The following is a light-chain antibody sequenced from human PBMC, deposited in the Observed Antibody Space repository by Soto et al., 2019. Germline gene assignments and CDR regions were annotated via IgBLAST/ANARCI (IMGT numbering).Light chain of an antibody. V-gene: IGLV2-14*01. CDR1: SSDVGGYDC. J-gene: IGLJ1*01. Sequence: QSVLTQPASVSGSPGQSITISCTGTSSDVGGYDCVSWYQHHPGKVPKLMIYEVTKRPSGVSNRFSGSKSGNTASLVISGRQAEDEADYYCSSYTHLSTLEVFGTGTKLTVL. CDR2: EVT. CDR3: SSYTHLSTLEV.